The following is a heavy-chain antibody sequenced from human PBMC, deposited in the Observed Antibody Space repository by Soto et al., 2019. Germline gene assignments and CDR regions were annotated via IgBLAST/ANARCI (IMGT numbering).Heavy chain of an antibody. D-gene: IGHD2-21*02. J-gene: IGHJ4*02. Sequence: QLQLQESGPGLVKPSETLSLTCTVSGGSISSSSYYWGWIRQPPGKGLEWIGSIYYSGSTYYNPSLKSRVTISVDTSKNQFSLKLSSVTAADTAVYYCAGLAYCGGDCYSPVDYWVQGTLVTVSS. CDR2: IYYSGST. CDR3: AGLAYCGGDCYSPVDY. CDR1: GGSISSSSYY. V-gene: IGHV4-39*01.